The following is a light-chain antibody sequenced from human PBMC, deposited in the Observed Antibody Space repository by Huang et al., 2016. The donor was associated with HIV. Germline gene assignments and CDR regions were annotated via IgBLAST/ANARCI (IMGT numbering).Light chain of an antibody. V-gene: IGKV1-12*01. CDR1: QDINRW. CDR2: DAS. Sequence: DIQMTHSPSSVSASVGDRISFTCRASQDINRWLAWYQQKPGKAPKLLIYDASTLQGGVPSRFSGRVSGTGFTLTINNLQPEDFATYFCQQAVSFPLTFGGGTKVEIK. CDR3: QQAVSFPLT. J-gene: IGKJ4*01.